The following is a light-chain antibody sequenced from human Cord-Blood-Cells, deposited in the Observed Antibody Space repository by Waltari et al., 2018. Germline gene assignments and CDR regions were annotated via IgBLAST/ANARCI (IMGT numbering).Light chain of an antibody. CDR3: QQYNNWPRT. V-gene: IGKV3-15*01. Sequence: EIVMTQSPATLSVSPGERATLSCRASQSVSSNLAWYQQKHGQAPRLLSYGASTRATGIPARFSGSGSGTEFTLTISSLQSEDFAVYYCQQYNNWPRTFGQGTKVEIE. CDR1: QSVSSN. J-gene: IGKJ1*01. CDR2: GAS.